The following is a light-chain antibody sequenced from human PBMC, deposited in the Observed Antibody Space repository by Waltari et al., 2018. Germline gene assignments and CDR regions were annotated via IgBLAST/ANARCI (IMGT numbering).Light chain of an antibody. J-gene: IGKJ2*01. Sequence: DIVMTQSPDSLAVSLGERATINCKSSQSVLYSSNNKNYLAWYQQKPGHPPKLLIYWAFTRDSGVPDRFSGSGSGTDFTLTISSLQAEDVAVYYCQQYYSTPYTFGQGTKLEIK. CDR1: QSVLYSSNNKNY. V-gene: IGKV4-1*01. CDR2: WAF. CDR3: QQYYSTPYT.